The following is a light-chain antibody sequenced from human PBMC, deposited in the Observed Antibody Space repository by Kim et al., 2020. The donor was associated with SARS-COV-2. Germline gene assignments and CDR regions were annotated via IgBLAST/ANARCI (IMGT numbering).Light chain of an antibody. CDR3: QQYHWAPDT. V-gene: IGKV3-20*01. Sequence: EIVLTQSPGTLSLSPGERATLSCRASERLPRNYLAWFQQKPGQAPWLLIYDASSRATGVPDRFSGSGSGTDFTLTISRLEPEDFAVYFCQQYHWAPDTFGQGTKLEI. CDR1: ERLPRNY. CDR2: DAS. J-gene: IGKJ2*01.